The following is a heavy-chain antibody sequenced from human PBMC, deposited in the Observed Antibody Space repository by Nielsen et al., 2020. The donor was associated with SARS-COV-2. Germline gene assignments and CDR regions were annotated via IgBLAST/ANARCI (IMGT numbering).Heavy chain of an antibody. CDR1: GFTFSSYS. V-gene: IGHV3-21*04. D-gene: IGHD6-19*01. CDR2: ISSSSSYI. J-gene: IGHJ4*02. CDR3: TRDVMNGWYGYFDY. Sequence: GGSLRLSCAASGFTFSSYSMNWVRQAPGKGLEWVSSISSSSSYIYYADSVKGRFTISRDNSRNTVYLQMNILRAEDTALYYCTRDVMNGWYGYFDYWGQGVLVTVSS.